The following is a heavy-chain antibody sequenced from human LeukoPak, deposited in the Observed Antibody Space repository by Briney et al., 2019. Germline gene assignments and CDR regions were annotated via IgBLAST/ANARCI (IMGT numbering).Heavy chain of an antibody. CDR3: AKQRGQWLVIDY. Sequence: GGSLRLSCAASGFTFSSYSMNWVRQAPGKGLEWVSAISGSGGSTYYADSVKGRFTISRDNSKNTLYLQMNSLRAEDTAVYYCAKQRGQWLVIDYWGQGTLVTVSS. D-gene: IGHD6-19*01. CDR1: GFTFSSYS. CDR2: ISGSGGST. J-gene: IGHJ4*02. V-gene: IGHV3-23*01.